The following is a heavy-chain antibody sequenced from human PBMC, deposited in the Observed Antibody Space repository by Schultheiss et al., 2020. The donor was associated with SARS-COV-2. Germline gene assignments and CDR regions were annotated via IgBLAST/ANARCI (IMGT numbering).Heavy chain of an antibody. V-gene: IGHV3-53*01. Sequence: GGSLRLSCAASGFTVSSNYMSWVRQAPGKGLEWVSVIYSGGSTYYADSVKGRFTISRDNSKNTLYLQMNSLRAEDTAVYYCARAPYGDPYYFDYWGQGTLVTVSS. D-gene: IGHD4-17*01. J-gene: IGHJ4*02. CDR3: ARAPYGDPYYFDY. CDR2: IYSGGST. CDR1: GFTVSSNY.